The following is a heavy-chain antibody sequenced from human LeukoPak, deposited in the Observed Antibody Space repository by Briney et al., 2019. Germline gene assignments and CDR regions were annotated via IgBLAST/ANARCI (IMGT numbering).Heavy chain of an antibody. CDR3: ARDRRGYYSSTDHDALDI. D-gene: IGHD3-22*01. CDR2: ISAYNGNT. Sequence: ASVRVSCKASGYTFTSYGISWVRQAPGQGLEWMGWISAYNGNTNYAQKLQGRVTMTTDTSTSTAYMELRSLRSDDTAVYYCARDRRGYYSSTDHDALDIWGQGTMVTVSS. V-gene: IGHV1-18*01. J-gene: IGHJ3*02. CDR1: GYTFTSYG.